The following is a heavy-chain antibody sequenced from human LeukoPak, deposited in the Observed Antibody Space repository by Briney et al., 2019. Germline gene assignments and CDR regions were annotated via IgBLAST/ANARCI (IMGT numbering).Heavy chain of an antibody. CDR1: GGSFSGYY. J-gene: IGHJ4*02. Sequence: SETLSLTCAVYGGSFSGYYWSWIRQPPGKGLEWIGEINHSGSTNYNPFLKSRVTISVDTSKNQFSLKLSSVTAADTAVYYCARRIVVVRKFDYWGQGTLVTVSS. V-gene: IGHV4-34*01. D-gene: IGHD3-22*01. CDR2: INHSGST. CDR3: ARRIVVVRKFDY.